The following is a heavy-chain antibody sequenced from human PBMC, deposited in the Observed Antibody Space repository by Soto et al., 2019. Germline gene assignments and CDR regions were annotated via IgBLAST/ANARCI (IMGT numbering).Heavy chain of an antibody. J-gene: IGHJ3*02. CDR2: IYYSGST. D-gene: IGHD1-26*01. Sequence: PSETLSLTCTVSGGSISSGDYYWSWIRQPPGKGLEWIGYIYYSGSTYYNPSLKSRVTISVDTSKNQFSLKLSSVTAADTAVYYCARDLVGATYAFDIWGQGTMVTVSS. CDR1: GGSISSGDYY. V-gene: IGHV4-30-4*01. CDR3: ARDLVGATYAFDI.